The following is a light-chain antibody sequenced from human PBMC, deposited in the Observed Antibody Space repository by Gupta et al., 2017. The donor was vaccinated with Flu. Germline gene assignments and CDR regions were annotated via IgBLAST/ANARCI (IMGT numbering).Light chain of an antibody. CDR2: RSN. V-gene: IGLV1-47*01. Sequence: QSVLTQPPSASGTPRQRVTISCSGGNSNIGINYVYWYQQLPGAAPKLLIYRSNQRPSGVPDRFSGSKSGTSASLAISGLRSEDEADYYCAAWDDSLSAVVFGGGTKLTVL. CDR1: NSNIGINY. CDR3: AAWDDSLSAVV. J-gene: IGLJ2*01.